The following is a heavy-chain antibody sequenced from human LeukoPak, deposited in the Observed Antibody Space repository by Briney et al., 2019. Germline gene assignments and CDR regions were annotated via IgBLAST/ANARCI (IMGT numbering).Heavy chain of an antibody. CDR1: GYTFISYG. V-gene: IGHV1-69*04. J-gene: IGHJ4*02. CDR3: AREDEKGGFYAVAGTGYFDY. Sequence: SVKVSCKASGYTFISYGVSWVRQAPGQGLEWMGRIIPILGIANKAQKFQGRVTITADKSTSTASMELSSLRSEDTAVYYCAREDEKGGFYAVAGTGYFDYWGQGTLVTVSS. CDR2: IIPILGIA. D-gene: IGHD6-19*01.